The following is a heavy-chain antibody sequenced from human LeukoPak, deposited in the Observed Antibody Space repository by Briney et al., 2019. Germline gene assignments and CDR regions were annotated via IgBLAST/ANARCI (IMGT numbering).Heavy chain of an antibody. J-gene: IGHJ4*02. D-gene: IGHD1/OR15-1a*01. CDR2: ISSSSSYI. Sequence: GGSLRLSCAASGFTFSSYSMNWVRQAPGKGLEWVSSISSSSSYIYYADSVKGRFTISRDNAKNSLYLQMNSLRAEDTALYYCAKTRTGNILDYFDYWGQGTLVTVSS. CDR1: GFTFSSYS. CDR3: AKTRTGNILDYFDY. V-gene: IGHV3-21*04.